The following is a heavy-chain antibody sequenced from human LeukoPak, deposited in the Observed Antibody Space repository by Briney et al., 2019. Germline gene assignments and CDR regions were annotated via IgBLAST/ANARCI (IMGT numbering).Heavy chain of an antibody. CDR3: ASVDDYKKFDY. CDR1: GFKFFTSN. CDR2: ISGTSKYI. V-gene: IGHV3-21*01. D-gene: IGHD5-24*01. Sequence: PGGSLRLSCAASGFKFFTSNMNWVRQAPGKGLEWVSSISGTSKYIYYADSVTGRFTISRDNAKNSLYLQMNSLRAEDTAVYYCASVDDYKKFDYWGQGTLVAVSS. J-gene: IGHJ4*02.